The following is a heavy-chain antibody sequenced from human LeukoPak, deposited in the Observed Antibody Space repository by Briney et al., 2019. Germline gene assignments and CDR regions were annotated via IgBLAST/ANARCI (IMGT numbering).Heavy chain of an antibody. V-gene: IGHV1-69*05. J-gene: IGHJ6*02. Sequence: EASVTVSCKASGGTFSSYAISWVRQAPGQGLEWMGRIIPIFGTANYAQKFQGRVTMTRDTSISTAYMELSRLRSDDTAVYYCARRGDCSSTSCPDALGMDVWGQGTTVTVSS. CDR2: IIPIFGTA. D-gene: IGHD2-2*01. CDR1: GGTFSSYA. CDR3: ARRGDCSSTSCPDALGMDV.